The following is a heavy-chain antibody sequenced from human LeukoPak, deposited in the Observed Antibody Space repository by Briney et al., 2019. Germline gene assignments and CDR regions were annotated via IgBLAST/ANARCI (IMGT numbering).Heavy chain of an antibody. V-gene: IGHV5-51*01. CDR1: GSTFTSYW. D-gene: IGHD6-19*01. Sequence: GASLQISCKGSGSTFTSYWIGWVRQLPGKGLEWMGIIYPGDSDTRYSPSFQGQVTISADKSISTAYLQWSSLKASDTAMYYCARPTSPLRAVADFDYWGQGTLVTVSS. CDR3: ARPTSPLRAVADFDY. J-gene: IGHJ4*02. CDR2: IYPGDSDT.